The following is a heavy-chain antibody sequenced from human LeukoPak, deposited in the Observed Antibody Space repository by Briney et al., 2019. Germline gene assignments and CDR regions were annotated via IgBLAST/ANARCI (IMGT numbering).Heavy chain of an antibody. J-gene: IGHJ6*03. CDR1: GGSISSSSYY. CDR3: ARGCVSSSTWYSTYYYYFYMDV. CDR2: IYFSGGT. Sequence: SSETLSLTCTVSGGSISSSSYYWGWIRQPPGKGLEWIGSIYFSGGTYCNPSLNSRVTISRDTSKNHFSLELSSATAADTAVYFCARGCVSSSTWYSTYYYYFYMDVWGKGTTVTVSS. D-gene: IGHD6-13*01. V-gene: IGHV4-39*07.